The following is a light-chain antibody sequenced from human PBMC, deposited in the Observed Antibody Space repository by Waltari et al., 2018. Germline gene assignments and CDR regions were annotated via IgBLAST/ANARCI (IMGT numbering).Light chain of an antibody. CDR3: ATWDDSLSAGV. V-gene: IGLV1-51*01. Sequence: QSVLTQPPSVSAAPGQEVTISCSGSTSDIGNNYVSWYQQVPGTAPKLLISDDNNRPSGVPDRFSGSKSGTSATLLITGPQTGDEADYFCATWDDSLSAGVFGPGTKVTV. CDR1: TSDIGNNY. J-gene: IGLJ1*01. CDR2: DDN.